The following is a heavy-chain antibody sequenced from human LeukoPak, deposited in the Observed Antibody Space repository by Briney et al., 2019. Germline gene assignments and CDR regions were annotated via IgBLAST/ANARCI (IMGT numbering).Heavy chain of an antibody. CDR1: GFTFNIFD. CDR3: ARDRGEKNFDY. Sequence: GSLRLSRAASGFTFNIFDMHWVRQAPGKGLDWVAFLKYDGGIKDYADFVKDRFIISRDNSKNTLYLQLNSLRVEDTAVYYCARDRGEKNFDYWGQGTMVTVSS. J-gene: IGHJ4*02. D-gene: IGHD2-21*01. V-gene: IGHV3-30*02. CDR2: LKYDGGIK.